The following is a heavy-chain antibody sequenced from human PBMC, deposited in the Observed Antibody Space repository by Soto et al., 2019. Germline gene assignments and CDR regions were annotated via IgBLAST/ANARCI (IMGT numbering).Heavy chain of an antibody. CDR3: ARDKSGYSYYYFDY. CDR2: IYYSGST. Sequence: SETLSLTCTVSGGTISSGGYYWSWIRQRPGKGLEWIGYIYYSGSTYYNPSLKSRVTISVDTSKNQFSPKLSSVTAADTAVYYCARDKSGYSYYYFDYWGQGTLVTVSS. V-gene: IGHV4-31*03. D-gene: IGHD5-18*01. J-gene: IGHJ4*02. CDR1: GGTISSGGYY.